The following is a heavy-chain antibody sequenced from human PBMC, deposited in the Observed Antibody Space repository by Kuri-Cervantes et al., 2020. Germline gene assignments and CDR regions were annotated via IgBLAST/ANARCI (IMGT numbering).Heavy chain of an antibody. J-gene: IGHJ2*01. V-gene: IGHV3-13*01. CDR3: ARDRAVYGNWYFDL. D-gene: IGHD2/OR15-2a*01. CDR2: IGTAGDT. CDR1: GFTFSSYD. Sequence: GGSLRLSCAASGFTFSSYDMHWVRQATGKSPEWVSAIGTAGDTYYADSVKGRFTISRDNSKNTLYLQMNSLRAEDTAVYYCARDRAVYGNWYFDLWGRGTLVTVSS.